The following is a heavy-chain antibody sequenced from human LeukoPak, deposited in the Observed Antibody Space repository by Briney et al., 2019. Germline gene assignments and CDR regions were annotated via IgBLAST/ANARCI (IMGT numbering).Heavy chain of an antibody. CDR2: ISGSGSTT. D-gene: IGHD3-10*02. CDR3: AKDVRGYNRPVDH. V-gene: IGHV3-23*01. J-gene: IGHJ4*01. CDR1: GFTFSAYA. Sequence: GGSLRLSCAASGFTFSAYAMNWVRQAPGKGLEWVSSISGSGSTTYYADSVKGRFTISRDNSENTLYLQMNTLRAEDTALYYCAKDVRGYNRPVDHWGQGTLVTDSS.